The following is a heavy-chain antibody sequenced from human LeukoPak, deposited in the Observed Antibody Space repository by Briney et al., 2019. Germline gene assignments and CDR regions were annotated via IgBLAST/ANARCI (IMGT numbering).Heavy chain of an antibody. CDR2: INPNSGGT. CDR3: VEDRYYYYGMDV. V-gene: IGHV1-2*02. CDR1: GYTFTGYY. J-gene: IGHJ6*02. Sequence: GASVKVSCKASGYTFTGYYMHWVRQAPGQGLEWMGWINPNSGGTNYAQKFQGRVTMTRDTSISTAYMELSRLRSDDTAVYYCVEDRYYYYGMDVWGQGTTVTVSS.